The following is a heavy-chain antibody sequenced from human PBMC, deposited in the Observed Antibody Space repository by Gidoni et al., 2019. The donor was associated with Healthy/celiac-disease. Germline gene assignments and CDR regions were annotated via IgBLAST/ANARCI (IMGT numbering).Heavy chain of an antibody. D-gene: IGHD3-3*01. CDR2: INHSGST. J-gene: IGHJ4*02. CDR1: GGSFSGYY. CDR3: ARGSQEWLLDY. V-gene: IGHV4-34*01. Sequence: QVQLQQWGAGLLKPSETLSLTCAVSGGSFSGYYWIWIRQPPGKGLEWIGEINHSGSTNYNPSLKSRVTISVDTSKNQFSLKLSSVTAADTAVYYCARGSQEWLLDYWGQGTLVTVSS.